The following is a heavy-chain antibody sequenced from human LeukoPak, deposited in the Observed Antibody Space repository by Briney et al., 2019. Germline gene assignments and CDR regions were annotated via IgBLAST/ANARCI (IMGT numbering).Heavy chain of an antibody. J-gene: IGHJ4*02. Sequence: SETLSLTCTVSGGSISSYYWSWIRQPPGKGLEWIGYIYYSGSTNYNSSRKSRVTISVDTSKNQFSLKLSSVTAADTAEYYCARSAVRGVISPQDYWGQGTLVTVSS. CDR3: ARSAVRGVISPQDY. V-gene: IGHV4-59*01. CDR2: IYYSGST. CDR1: GGSISSYY. D-gene: IGHD3-10*01.